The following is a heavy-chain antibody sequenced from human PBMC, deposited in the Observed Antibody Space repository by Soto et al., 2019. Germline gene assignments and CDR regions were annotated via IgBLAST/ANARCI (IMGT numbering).Heavy chain of an antibody. J-gene: IGHJ4*02. CDR3: AKGPHTNVGWPYYFES. Sequence: GGSLRLSCVASGFSLANYPMNWVRQTPGKGLEWISYSSPRGDTIYYADSVEGRFTISRDNARNSSSLHMSSLRDEDSALYYCAKGPHTNVGWPYYFESWGQGVPVTVSS. CDR2: SSPRGDTI. V-gene: IGHV3-48*02. CDR1: GFSLANYP. D-gene: IGHD6-19*01.